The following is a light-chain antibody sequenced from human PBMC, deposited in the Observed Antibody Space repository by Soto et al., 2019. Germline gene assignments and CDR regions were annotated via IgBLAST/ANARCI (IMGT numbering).Light chain of an antibody. Sequence: DIPMTQSPSSLSASVGDRVTITCQASQDIRKYLNWYQQKPGKAPKLLISDASNLETGVPSRFSGSGSETDFTFTINSLQPEDLASYYCQQYENLPRVFGPGTKVDLK. CDR2: DAS. CDR1: QDIRKY. J-gene: IGKJ3*01. V-gene: IGKV1-33*01. CDR3: QQYENLPRV.